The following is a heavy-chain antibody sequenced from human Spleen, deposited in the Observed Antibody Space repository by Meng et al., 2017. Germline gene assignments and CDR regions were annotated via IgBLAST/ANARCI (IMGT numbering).Heavy chain of an antibody. CDR3: ARDSDPVVVPAAAAGERAFDI. V-gene: IGHV3-33*01. CDR2: IWYDGSNK. J-gene: IGHJ3*02. Sequence: GGSLRLSCAASGFTFSSYGMHWVRQAPGKGLEWVAVIWYDGSNKYYADSVKGRFTISRDNSKNTLYLQMNSLRAEDTAVYYCARDSDPVVVPAAAAGERAFDIWGQGTMVTVSS. D-gene: IGHD2-2*01. CDR1: GFTFSSYG.